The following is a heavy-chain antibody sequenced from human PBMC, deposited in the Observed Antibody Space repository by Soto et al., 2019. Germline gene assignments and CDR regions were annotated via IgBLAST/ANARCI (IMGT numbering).Heavy chain of an antibody. Sequence: PGGSLRLSCAVSGFTFTSFAVSWVRQAPGKGLEWVSAISGSGGATYYADSVKGRFTVSRDNSRNTVYLQVDSLRVEDTAVYHCAIGEGLSTSYFNFWGKGTLVTVSS. CDR2: ISGSGGAT. D-gene: IGHD3-3*01. CDR3: AIGEGLSTSYFNF. J-gene: IGHJ4*02. V-gene: IGHV3-23*01. CDR1: GFTFTSFA.